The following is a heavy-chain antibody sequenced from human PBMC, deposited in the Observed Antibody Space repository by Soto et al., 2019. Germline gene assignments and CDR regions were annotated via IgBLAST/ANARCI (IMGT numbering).Heavy chain of an antibody. V-gene: IGHV3-30-3*01. CDR1: GFTFSSYA. J-gene: IGHJ1*01. D-gene: IGHD3-22*01. CDR2: ISYDGSNK. CDR3: ARPYYYDSSGYLH. Sequence: GGSLRLSCAASGFTFSSYAMHWVRQAPGKGLEWVAVISYDGSNKYYADSVKGRFTISRDNSKNTLYLQMNSLRAEDTAVYYCARPYYYDSSGYLHWGQGTLITVSS.